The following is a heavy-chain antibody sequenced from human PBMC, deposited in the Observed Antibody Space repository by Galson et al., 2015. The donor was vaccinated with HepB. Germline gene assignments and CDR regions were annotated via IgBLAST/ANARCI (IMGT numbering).Heavy chain of an antibody. CDR3: ARMGSFRDYDFDP. V-gene: IGHV3-23*01. D-gene: IGHD5-12*01. Sequence: SLRLSCAASGFTFSHYAMTWVRQAPGKGLEWVSCITGSDGRTYYADSVRGRFTISRDNSKNTLYLQINNLRADDTAVYYCARMGSFRDYDFDPWGQGILVSVSS. CDR1: GFTFSHYA. CDR2: ITGSDGRT. J-gene: IGHJ5*02.